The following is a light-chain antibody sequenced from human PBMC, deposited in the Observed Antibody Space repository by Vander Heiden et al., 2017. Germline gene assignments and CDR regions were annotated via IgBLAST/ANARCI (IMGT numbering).Light chain of an antibody. CDR3: QQYFDSPRRS. CDR2: SAA. CDR1: RSLLYPSNNKNY. J-gene: IGKJ4*01. V-gene: IGKV4-1*01. Sequence: IVMTQSPDSLAVSLGERATINCRSSRSLLYPSNNKNYLASYQQKAGQPPKLLIYSAAMRESWVPDRFSGSGSWTDFTLTISSLQADDVALFFCQQYFDSPRRSFGGGTKVGI.